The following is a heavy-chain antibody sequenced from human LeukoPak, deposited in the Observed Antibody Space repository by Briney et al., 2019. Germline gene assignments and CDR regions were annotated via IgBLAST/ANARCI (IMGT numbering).Heavy chain of an antibody. CDR1: GYTFTSYG. J-gene: IGHJ4*02. Sequence: EASVKVSCKASGYTFTSYGISWVRQAPGQGLEWMGWISAYNGNTNYAQKFQGRVTITADKSTSTAYMELSSLRSEDTAVYYCARGGDYSNYLLPRQYYFDYWGQGTLVTVSS. V-gene: IGHV1-18*01. CDR3: ARGGDYSNYLLPRQYYFDY. D-gene: IGHD4-11*01. CDR2: ISAYNGNT.